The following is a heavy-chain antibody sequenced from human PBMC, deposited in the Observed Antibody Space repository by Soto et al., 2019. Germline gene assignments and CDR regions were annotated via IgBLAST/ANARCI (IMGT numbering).Heavy chain of an antibody. V-gene: IGHV1-2*02. D-gene: IGHD2-15*01. J-gene: IGHJ4*02. CDR2: INPNSGDT. CDR3: ARSGNPNFAY. Sequence: QVQLVQSGAEVKKPGASVKVSYKASGYTFIDYYIHWVRQAPGQGLEWMGWINPNSGDTNYAQNFQGRVTMTRDTSITTAYMELSSLRSDDTAVYYCARSGNPNFAYWGQGTLVTVSS. CDR1: GYTFIDYY.